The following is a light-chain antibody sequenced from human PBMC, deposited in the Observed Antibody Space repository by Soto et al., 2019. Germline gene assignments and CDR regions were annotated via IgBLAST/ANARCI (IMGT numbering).Light chain of an antibody. CDR3: GTWDSSLSAGV. V-gene: IGLV1-51*02. J-gene: IGLJ3*02. CDR2: ENN. CDR1: SSNIGNNY. Sequence: QSVLTQPPSVSAAPGQKVTISCSGSSSNIGNNYVSWYQQFPGTAPELLIYENNKRPSGIPDRFSGSRSGTSATLGITGLQTGDEADYYCGTWDSSLSAGVFGGGTKLTVL.